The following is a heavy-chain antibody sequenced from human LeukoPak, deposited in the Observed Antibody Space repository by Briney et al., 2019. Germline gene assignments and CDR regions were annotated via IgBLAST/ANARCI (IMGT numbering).Heavy chain of an antibody. J-gene: IGHJ3*01. D-gene: IGHD3-3*01. CDR3: ARHGDYTEPRAFDL. Sequence: SVKVSCKASGGTFSSYAISWVRQAPGQGLEWMGRIIPILGIANYAQKFQGRVTITADKPTSTAYMELSSLSSEEPGVYYCARHGDYTEPRAFDLRGXGTLVTLSS. V-gene: IGHV1-69*04. CDR1: GGTFSSYA. CDR2: IIPILGIA.